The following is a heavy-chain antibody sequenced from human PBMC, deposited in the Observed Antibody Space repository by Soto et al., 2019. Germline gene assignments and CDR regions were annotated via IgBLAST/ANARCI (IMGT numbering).Heavy chain of an antibody. CDR1: GYTFTSYY. V-gene: IGHV1-46*01. Sequence: QVQLMQSGAEVKKPGASVTISCKASGYTFTSYYIHWVRQAPRQGLEWMAIIVPSGGSTNYAQKFQGRVTVTRDTSTSTVNMELSSLSSEDTAVYYCARDLTAADYWGQGTLVTVSS. D-gene: IGHD2-21*02. CDR3: ARDLTAADY. CDR2: IVPSGGST. J-gene: IGHJ4*02.